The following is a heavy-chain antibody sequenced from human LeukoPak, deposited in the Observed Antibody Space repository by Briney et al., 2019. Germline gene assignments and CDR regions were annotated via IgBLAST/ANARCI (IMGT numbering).Heavy chain of an antibody. Sequence: GGSLRLSCAASGFTFSSYWMSWVRQAPGKGLEWVANIKKDGSEKYYVDSVKGRFTISRDNAKTSLYLQMNSLRAEDTAVYYCARALIGYYFDYWGQGTLVTVSS. CDR3: ARALIGYYFDY. D-gene: IGHD2-8*01. CDR2: IKKDGSEK. J-gene: IGHJ4*02. V-gene: IGHV3-7*01. CDR1: GFTFSSYW.